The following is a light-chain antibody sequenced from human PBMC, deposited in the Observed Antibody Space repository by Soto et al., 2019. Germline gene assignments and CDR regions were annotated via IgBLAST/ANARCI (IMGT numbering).Light chain of an antibody. CDR1: QSVTRY. CDR2: DAS. CDR3: QQYGSSPYT. Sequence: PGERATLSCRASQSVTRYLAWYQQRPGQTPRLLIYDASNRATGIPARFSGSGSGTDFTLSISRLEPEDFAVYYCQQYGSSPYTFGQGTNLEIK. V-gene: IGKV3-20*01. J-gene: IGKJ2*01.